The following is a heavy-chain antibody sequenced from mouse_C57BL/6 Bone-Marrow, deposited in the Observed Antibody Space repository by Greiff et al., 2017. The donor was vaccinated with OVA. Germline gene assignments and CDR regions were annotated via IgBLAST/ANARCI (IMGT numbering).Heavy chain of an antibody. D-gene: IGHD1-1*01. CDR2: IYPGDGDT. CDR3: ARSDYYGEGD. J-gene: IGHJ2*01. CDR1: GYAFSSSW. V-gene: IGHV1-82*01. Sequence: QVQLQQSGPELVKPGASVKISCKASGYAFSSSWMNWVKQRPGKGLEWIGRIYPGDGDTNYNGKFKGKATLTADKSSSTAYMQLSSLTSEDSAVYFCARSDYYGEGDWGQGTTLTVSS.